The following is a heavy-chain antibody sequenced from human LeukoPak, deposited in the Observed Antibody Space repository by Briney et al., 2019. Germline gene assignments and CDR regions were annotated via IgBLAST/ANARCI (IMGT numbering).Heavy chain of an antibody. Sequence: SQTLSLTCAVSGGSISSGGYYWSWIRQPPGKGLEWIGYIYYSGSTNYNPSLKSRVTISVDTSKNQFSLKLSSVTAADTAVYYCATAMGYSGYDFNYWGQGTLVTVSS. D-gene: IGHD5-12*01. J-gene: IGHJ4*02. CDR2: IYYSGST. CDR3: ATAMGYSGYDFNY. V-gene: IGHV4-61*08. CDR1: GGSISSGGYY.